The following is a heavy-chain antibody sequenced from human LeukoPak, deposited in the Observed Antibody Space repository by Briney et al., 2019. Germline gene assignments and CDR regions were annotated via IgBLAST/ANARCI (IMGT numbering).Heavy chain of an antibody. CDR2: TYHSGSP. J-gene: IGHJ6*02. CDR3: VRATSAYNSGHMDV. Sequence: SETLSLTCAVSGAPNSWNWVRQTPGKGLEWIGYTYHSGSPRYNPSLESRVTISADRSKNQFSLSLTSVTAADTATYYCVRATSAYNSGHMDVWGHGTTVTVSS. D-gene: IGHD5-24*01. V-gene: IGHV4-30-2*01. CDR1: GAPNS.